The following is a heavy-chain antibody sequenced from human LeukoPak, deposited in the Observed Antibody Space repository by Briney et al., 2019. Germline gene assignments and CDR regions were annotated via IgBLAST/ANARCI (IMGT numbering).Heavy chain of an antibody. D-gene: IGHD5-12*01. Sequence: GGSLRLSCAVSGFTFSSYWMTWVRQAPGKGLERVANINHDGSEANYEDSVKGRFTISRDNARYSLYLQMNGLRAEDTAVYYCARRYSGYVFYDYWGQGTLVTVSS. CDR1: GFTFSSYW. CDR3: ARRYSGYVFYDY. J-gene: IGHJ4*02. V-gene: IGHV3-7*01. CDR2: INHDGSEA.